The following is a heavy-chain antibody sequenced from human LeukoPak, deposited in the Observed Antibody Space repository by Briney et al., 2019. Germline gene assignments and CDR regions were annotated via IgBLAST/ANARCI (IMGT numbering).Heavy chain of an antibody. D-gene: IGHD2-8*02. CDR3: AKCMSGTGVCLNFDS. J-gene: IGHJ4*02. CDR2: ISGSDSGT. CDR1: GFTFSTYA. Sequence: GGSLRLSCEASGFTFSTYAMSWVRQPPGKGLQWVSGISGSDSGTYYTDSVKGRFTISRDNSKNTVYLEIDNPRAEDTAVYYCAKCMSGTGVCLNFDSWGQGILVTVSS. V-gene: IGHV3-23*01.